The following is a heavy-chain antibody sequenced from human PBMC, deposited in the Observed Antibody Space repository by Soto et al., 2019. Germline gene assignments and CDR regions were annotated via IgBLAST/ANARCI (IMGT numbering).Heavy chain of an antibody. Sequence: GGSLRLSCAASGFTFSDHYMDWVRQAPGKGLEWVGRTRNKANSYTTEYAASVKGRFTISRDDSKNSLYLQMNSLKTEDTAVYYCARELWLQHFDGDYGTRYYYYMDVWGKGTTVTVSS. V-gene: IGHV3-72*01. CDR1: GFTFSDHY. J-gene: IGHJ6*03. CDR3: ARELWLQHFDGDYGTRYYYYMDV. D-gene: IGHD4-17*01. CDR2: TRNKANSYTT.